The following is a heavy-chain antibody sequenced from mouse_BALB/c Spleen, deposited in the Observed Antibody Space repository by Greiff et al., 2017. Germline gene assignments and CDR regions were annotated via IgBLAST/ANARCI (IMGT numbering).Heavy chain of an antibody. D-gene: IGHD2-4*01. V-gene: IGHV1-20*02. CDR3: AREEGSTMITTGGFAD. Sequence: VQLQQSGPELVKPGASVKISCKASGYSFTGYFMNWVMQSHGKSLEWIGRINPYNGDTFYNQKFKGKATLTVDKSSSTAHMELRSLASEDSAVYYCAREEGSTMITTGGFADWGQGTLVTVSA. J-gene: IGHJ3*01. CDR1: GYSFTGYF. CDR2: INPYNGDT.